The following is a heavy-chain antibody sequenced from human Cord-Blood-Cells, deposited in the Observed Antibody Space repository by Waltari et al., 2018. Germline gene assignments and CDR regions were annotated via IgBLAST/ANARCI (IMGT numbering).Heavy chain of an antibody. D-gene: IGHD5-12*01. J-gene: IGHJ4*02. Sequence: EVQLVESGGGLVQPGGSLRLSCAASGFTFSSYEMNWVRQAPGKGLEWVSYISSSGSTIYYADSVKGRFTISRDNAKNSLYLKMNSLRAEDTAVYYCARAGGGGYDRGYYFDYWGQGTLVTVSS. V-gene: IGHV3-48*03. CDR2: ISSSGSTI. CDR3: ARAGGGGYDRGYYFDY. CDR1: GFTFSSYE.